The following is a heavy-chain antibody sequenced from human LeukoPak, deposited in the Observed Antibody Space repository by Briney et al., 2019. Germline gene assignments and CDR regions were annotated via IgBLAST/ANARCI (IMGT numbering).Heavy chain of an antibody. CDR1: GFNFNNYN. CDR3: ARDRGGIGYYMDV. Sequence: GGSLRLSCAASGFNFNNYNMNWARQAPGKGLEWVSYITLSSSSIYYADSVKGRFTISRDNAKNSLYLQMNSLRAEDTAVYYCARDRGGIGYYMDVWGKGTTVTVSS. CDR2: ITLSSSSI. J-gene: IGHJ6*03. V-gene: IGHV3-48*01. D-gene: IGHD3-16*02.